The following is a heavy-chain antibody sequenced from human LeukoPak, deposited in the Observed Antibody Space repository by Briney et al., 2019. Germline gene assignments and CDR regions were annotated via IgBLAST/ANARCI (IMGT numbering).Heavy chain of an antibody. CDR1: GYTFTGYY. D-gene: IGHD3-22*01. V-gene: IGHV1-2*02. CDR2: INPNSGGT. Sequence: ASVKVSCKASGYTFTGYYMHWVRQAPGQGLEWMGWINPNSGGTNYAQKFQGRVTMTRDTSISTAYMELGRLRSDDTAVYYCAREMRYYYDSSGYTTFDYWGQGTLVTVSS. J-gene: IGHJ4*02. CDR3: AREMRYYYDSSGYTTFDY.